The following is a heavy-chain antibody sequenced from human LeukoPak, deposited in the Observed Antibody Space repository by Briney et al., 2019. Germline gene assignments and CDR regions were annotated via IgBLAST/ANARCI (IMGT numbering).Heavy chain of an antibody. D-gene: IGHD1-1*01. CDR3: ATVDWNDLWFDP. V-gene: IGHV1-24*01. J-gene: IGHJ5*02. Sequence: GASVKVSCKVSGYTLTELSMHWVRQAPGKGLEWMGGFDPEDGETIYAQKFQGRVTMTEDTPTDTAYMELSSLRSEDTAVHYCATVDWNDLWFDPWGQGTLVTVSS. CDR2: FDPEDGET. CDR1: GYTLTELS.